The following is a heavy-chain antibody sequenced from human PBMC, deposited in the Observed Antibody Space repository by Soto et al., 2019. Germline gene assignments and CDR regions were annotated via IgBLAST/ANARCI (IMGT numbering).Heavy chain of an antibody. CDR3: ARDGDVNTGFGKDH. J-gene: IGHJ4*02. Sequence: XGSLRLSCAASGFTFSSYVVRWVRQAPGKGLEWVAFIWHDGGNKFYAESVKGRFTISRDNSKNTLYLQMTSLSAEDTAMYYCARDGDVNTGFGKDHWGQGTLVTVSS. D-gene: IGHD3-16*01. V-gene: IGHV3-33*01. CDR1: GFTFSSYV. CDR2: IWHDGGNK.